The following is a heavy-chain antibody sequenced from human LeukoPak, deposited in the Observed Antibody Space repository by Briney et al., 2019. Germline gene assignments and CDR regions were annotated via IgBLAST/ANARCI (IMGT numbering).Heavy chain of an antibody. V-gene: IGHV4-39*01. CDR3: ARQRLSGLFDY. D-gene: IGHD5-12*01. CDR2: IYYSGST. J-gene: IGHJ4*02. CDR1: GGSISSSSYY. Sequence: PSETLSLTCTVSGGSISSSSYYWGWIRQPPGKGLEWIGSIYYSGSTYYNPSLKSRVTISVDTSKNQFSLKLSSVTAADTAVYYRARQRLSGLFDYWGQGTLVTGSS.